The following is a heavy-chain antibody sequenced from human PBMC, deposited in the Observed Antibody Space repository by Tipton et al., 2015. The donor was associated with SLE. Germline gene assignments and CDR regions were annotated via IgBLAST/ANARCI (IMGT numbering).Heavy chain of an antibody. CDR3: ARAGWEILPYYYYMDV. J-gene: IGHJ6*03. CDR1: GGSFSGYY. V-gene: IGHV4-34*01. Sequence: LRLSCAVYGGSFSGYYWSWIRQPPGKGLEWIGEINHSGSTNYNPSLKSRVTISVDTSKNQFSLKLSSVTAADTAVYYCARAGWEILPYYYYMDVWGKGTTVTVSS. D-gene: IGHD1-26*01. CDR2: INHSGST.